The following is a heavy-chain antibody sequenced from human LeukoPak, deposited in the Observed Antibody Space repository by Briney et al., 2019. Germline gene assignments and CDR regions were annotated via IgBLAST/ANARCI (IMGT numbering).Heavy chain of an antibody. D-gene: IGHD4-23*01. J-gene: IGHJ4*02. V-gene: IGHV1-69*13. CDR2: IIPIFGTA. CDR1: GGTFSSYA. CDR3: ARGPTVVTPRFDY. Sequence: SVKVSCKASGGTFSSYAISWVRQAPGQGLEWMGGIIPIFGTANYAQKFQGRVTITADESTSTAYMELSSLRSEDTAMYYCARGPTVVTPRFDYWGQGTLVTVSS.